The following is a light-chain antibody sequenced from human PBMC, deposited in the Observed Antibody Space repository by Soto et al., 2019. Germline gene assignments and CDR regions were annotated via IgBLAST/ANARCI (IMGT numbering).Light chain of an antibody. J-gene: IGLJ1*01. CDR3: GSYCSRSTLYV. CDR2: DVS. Sequence: QSALTQPASVSGAPGQSITISCTGTSSDVGGSNYVSWYQQHPGKAPKLMIYDVSNRPSGVSNRFSGSKSGNTASLTISGLQAEDDAYYYCGSYCSRSTLYVFGTGTKLTVL. V-gene: IGLV2-14*03. CDR1: SSDVGGSNY.